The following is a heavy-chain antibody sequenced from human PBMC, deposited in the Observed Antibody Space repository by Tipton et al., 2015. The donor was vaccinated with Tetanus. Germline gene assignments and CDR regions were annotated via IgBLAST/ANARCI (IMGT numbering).Heavy chain of an antibody. CDR3: ARGNGEGSGWYAS. CDR1: GGSINRGDYY. V-gene: IGHV4-30-4*01. CDR2: IYYNGNI. J-gene: IGHJ5*01. D-gene: IGHD2-8*01. Sequence: TLSLTCTVSGGSINRGDYYWTWIRQSPGKGLEWIGYIYYNGNIYYNPSLESRAIISGDTSKNQFSLKRTSASAADTAVYYCARGNGEGSGWYASWGQGTQVTFAS.